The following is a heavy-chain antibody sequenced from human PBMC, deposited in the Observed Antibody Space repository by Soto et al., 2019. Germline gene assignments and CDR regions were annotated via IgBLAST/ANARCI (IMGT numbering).Heavy chain of an antibody. V-gene: IGHV1-69*12. CDR1: GGTFSSYA. D-gene: IGHD5-18*01. J-gene: IGHJ6*02. CDR3: ARDMARYSYGYSYYYGRDV. CDR2: LIPIFGTE. Sequence: QVQLVQSGAEVKKPGSSVKVSCKASGGTFSSYAISWVRQAPGQGLEWMGGLIPIFGTENYAQKFQGRVTITADESTSTAYMELSSLRSEDTAVYYCARDMARYSYGYSYYYGRDVWGQGTTVTVSS.